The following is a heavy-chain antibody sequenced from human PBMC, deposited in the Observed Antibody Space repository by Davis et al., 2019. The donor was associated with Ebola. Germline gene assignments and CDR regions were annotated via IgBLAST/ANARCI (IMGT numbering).Heavy chain of an antibody. J-gene: IGHJ3*02. Sequence: SVTVSCMASGYTFTGHYMHWVRQAPGQGLEWMGRINPNSGGTNYAQKFQGRVTMTRDTSISTAYMELSRLRSDDTAVYYCARPITGAYCGGDCHTDAFDIWGQGTMVTVSS. CDR1: GYTFTGHY. CDR2: INPNSGGT. CDR3: ARPITGAYCGGDCHTDAFDI. D-gene: IGHD2-21*02. V-gene: IGHV1-2*06.